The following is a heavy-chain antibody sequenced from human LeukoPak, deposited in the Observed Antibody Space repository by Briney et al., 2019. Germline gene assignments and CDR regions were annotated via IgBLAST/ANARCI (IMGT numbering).Heavy chain of an antibody. V-gene: IGHV3-21*01. Sequence: GGSLRLSCAASGFTFSSYSMNWVRQAPGKGLEWVSSISSSSSYIYYADSVKGRFTISRDNAKNSLYLQMNSLRAEDTAVYYCARAGGWYYMDVWGKGTTVTVSS. J-gene: IGHJ6*03. CDR3: ARAGGWYYMDV. CDR2: ISSSSSYI. CDR1: GFTFSSYS. D-gene: IGHD3-16*01.